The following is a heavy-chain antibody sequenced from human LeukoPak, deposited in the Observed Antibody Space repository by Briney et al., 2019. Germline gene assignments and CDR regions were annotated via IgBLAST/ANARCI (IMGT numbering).Heavy chain of an antibody. CDR3: AKGSSSGRPYYFDY. D-gene: IGHD6-19*01. CDR1: GFTFSSYV. V-gene: IGHV3-23*01. J-gene: IGHJ4*02. CDR2: LGGGGDST. Sequence: PPGGSLRLSCAASGFTFSSYVMSWVRQAPGKGLEWVSALGGGGDSTYYVDSVKGRFTTSRDNSKNTLYLQMNSLRAEDTAVYYCAKGSSSGRPYYFDYWGQGALVTVSS.